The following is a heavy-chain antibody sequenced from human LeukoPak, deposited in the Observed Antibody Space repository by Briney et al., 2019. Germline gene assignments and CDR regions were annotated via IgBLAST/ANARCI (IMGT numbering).Heavy chain of an antibody. J-gene: IGHJ4*02. CDR2: INPNSGGT. CDR3: TRGGGWFAAFDY. D-gene: IGHD3-10*01. V-gene: IGHV1-2*02. Sequence: ASVKVSCKASGYTFTGYYMHWVRQAPGQGLEWMGWINPNSGGTNYAQKFQCRVTMTSDTSISTTLSELIRLSADRAARYYVTRGGGWFAAFDYWGEGTLVTVSS. CDR1: GYTFTGYY.